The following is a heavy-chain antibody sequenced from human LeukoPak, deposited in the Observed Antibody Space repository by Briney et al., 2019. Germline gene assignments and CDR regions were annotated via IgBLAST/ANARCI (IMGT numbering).Heavy chain of an antibody. CDR2: IYNSGST. J-gene: IGHJ6*03. D-gene: IGHD2-2*01. Sequence: SETLSLTCTVSGGSMRSYFWNWIRHPAGKGLEWIGRIYNSGSTKYNPSLKSRVTMSVDTSKNQFSLKLSSVTAADTAVYYCAREEGSSTSYYYYYMDVWGKGTTVTVSS. CDR3: AREEGSSTSYYYYYMDV. V-gene: IGHV4-4*07. CDR1: GGSMRSYF.